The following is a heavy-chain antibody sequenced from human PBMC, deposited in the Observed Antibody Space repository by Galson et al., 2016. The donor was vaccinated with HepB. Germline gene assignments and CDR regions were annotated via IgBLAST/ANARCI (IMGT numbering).Heavy chain of an antibody. J-gene: IGHJ2*01. Sequence: SETLSLTCTVSGGSISGSYWSWIRQPPGKRLEWIGYIHYTGSTKYNPSLKSRVTISVDTSKNQFSLKLSSVTAADTAVYYCARDRDATTVNWYFDLWGRGTLVSVSS. CDR2: IHYTGST. D-gene: IGHD4-17*01. CDR1: GGSISGSY. CDR3: ARDRDATTVNWYFDL. V-gene: IGHV4-59*01.